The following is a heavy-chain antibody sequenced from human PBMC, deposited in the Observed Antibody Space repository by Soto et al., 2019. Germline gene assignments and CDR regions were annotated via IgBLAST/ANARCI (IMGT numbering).Heavy chain of an antibody. CDR3: AKVALGADSAMDY. CDR2: IWYDGSNR. J-gene: IGHJ4*02. CDR1: GFIFSNYG. D-gene: IGHD1-26*01. V-gene: IGHV3-33*06. Sequence: QVQLVESGGDVVQPGRSLRLSCAASGFIFSNYGMHWVRQAPGKGLEWVAVIWYDGSNRYYAESVKGRFTIFRDNSKNTLYLQMNSLRAEDTAVYSCAKVALGADSAMDYWGQGTVVTVSS.